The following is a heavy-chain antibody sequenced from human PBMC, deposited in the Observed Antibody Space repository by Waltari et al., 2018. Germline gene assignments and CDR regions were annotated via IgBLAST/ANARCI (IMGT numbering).Heavy chain of an antibody. D-gene: IGHD3-22*01. CDR1: GGSFSGYY. J-gene: IGHJ4*02. Sequence: QVQLQQWGAGLLKPSETLSLTCAVYGGSFSGYYWRWLRQPPGTGLEWIGEITHSGSTNYNPSLKSRVTISVDTSKNQFSLKLSSVTAADTAVYYCARGAYYYDSSGYYWGPRFDYWGQGTLVTVSS. CDR2: ITHSGST. V-gene: IGHV4-34*01. CDR3: ARGAYYYDSSGYYWGPRFDY.